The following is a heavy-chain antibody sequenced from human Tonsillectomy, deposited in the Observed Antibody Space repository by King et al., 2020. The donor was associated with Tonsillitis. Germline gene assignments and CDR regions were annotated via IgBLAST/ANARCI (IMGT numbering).Heavy chain of an antibody. CDR1: GFTFGDYA. J-gene: IGHJ3*01. CDR3: CGGTGGNPDAFDL. CDR2: IRSKAYGGTT. Sequence: EQLVQSGGGLVQPGRSLRLSCTASGFTFGDYAMSWVRQAPGKGLEWVGFIRSKAYGGTTEYAASVKGRFTISRDDSKSIAYLQMNSLKTEDTAVYYCCGGTGGNPDAFDLWGQGTMVTVSS. V-gene: IGHV3-49*04. D-gene: IGHD4-23*01.